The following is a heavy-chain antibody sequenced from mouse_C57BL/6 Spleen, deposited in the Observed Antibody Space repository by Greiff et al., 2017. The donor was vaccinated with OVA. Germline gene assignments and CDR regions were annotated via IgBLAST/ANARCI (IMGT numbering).Heavy chain of an antibody. Sequence: EVKLQQSGAELVRPGASVKLSCTASGFNIKDYYMHWVKQRPEQGLEWIGRIDPEDGDTEYAPKFQGKATMTADTSSNTAYLQLSSLTSEDTAVYYCTPYYYGSSLFAYWGQGTLVTVSA. V-gene: IGHV14-1*01. CDR1: GFNIKDYY. CDR3: TPYYYGSSLFAY. J-gene: IGHJ3*01. D-gene: IGHD1-1*01. CDR2: IDPEDGDT.